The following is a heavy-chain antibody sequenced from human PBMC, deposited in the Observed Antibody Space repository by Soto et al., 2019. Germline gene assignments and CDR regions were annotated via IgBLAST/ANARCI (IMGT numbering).Heavy chain of an antibody. V-gene: IGHV3-15*01. Sequence: PGGSLRLSCAASGFTFSSYAMSWVRQAPGKGLEWVGRIKSKTDGGTTDYAAPVKGRFTISRDDSKNTLYLQMNSLKTEDTAVYYCTTGLYCGGDCYFLAFDIWGQGTMVTVSS. CDR1: GFTFSSYA. CDR2: IKSKTDGGTT. D-gene: IGHD2-21*01. CDR3: TTGLYCGGDCYFLAFDI. J-gene: IGHJ3*02.